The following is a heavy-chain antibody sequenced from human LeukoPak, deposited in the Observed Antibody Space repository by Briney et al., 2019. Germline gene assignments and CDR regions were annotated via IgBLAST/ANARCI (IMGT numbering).Heavy chain of an antibody. D-gene: IGHD6-13*01. CDR3: AKVPLIAAPKHFDY. CDR1: GFTFSSYS. V-gene: IGHV3-21*04. Sequence: SGGSLRLSCAASGFTFSSYSMNWVRQAPGKGLEWVSSISSSGSYTYYADSVKGRFTISRDNSKNTLYLQMNRLRAEDTAVYYCAKVPLIAAPKHFDYWGQGTLVTVSS. J-gene: IGHJ4*02. CDR2: ISSSGSYT.